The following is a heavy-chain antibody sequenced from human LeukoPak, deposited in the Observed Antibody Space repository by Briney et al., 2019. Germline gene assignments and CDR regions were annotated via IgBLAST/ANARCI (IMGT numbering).Heavy chain of an antibody. CDR1: GGSISSYY. V-gene: IGHV4-59*01. CDR3: ARGDPGRGWFDP. J-gene: IGHJ5*02. Sequence: SETLSLTCTVSGGSISSYYWSWIRQPPGKGLEWIGYIYYSGSTNYNPSLKSRVTISVDTSKKQFSLKLSSVTAADTAVYYCARGDPGRGWFDPWGQGTLVTVSS. CDR2: IYYSGST.